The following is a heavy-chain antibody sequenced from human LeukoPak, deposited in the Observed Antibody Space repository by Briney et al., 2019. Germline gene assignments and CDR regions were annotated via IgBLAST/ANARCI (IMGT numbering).Heavy chain of an antibody. CDR3: ARDLAYGGDY. D-gene: IGHD4-17*01. CDR2: ISGDGSTT. Sequence: GGSLRLSCAASGFTFGSDWMHWVRQPPGKWPEWISRISGDGSTTTYADSVKGRFTISRDNAKNTLYLQMSSLRAEDTAVYYCARDLAYGGDYWGQGTLVTVSS. J-gene: IGHJ4*02. V-gene: IGHV3-74*01. CDR1: GFTFGSDW.